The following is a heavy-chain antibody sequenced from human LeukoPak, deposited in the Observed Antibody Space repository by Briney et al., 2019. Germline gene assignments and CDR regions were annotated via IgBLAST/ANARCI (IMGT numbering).Heavy chain of an antibody. Sequence: SQTLSLTCTVSGGSISRGSYYWSWIRQPAGKGLEWIGRIYTSGSTNYNPSLKSRVTISVDTSKNQFSLKLSSVTAADTAVYYCARAPLDYGVDYWGQGTLVTVSS. CDR1: GGSISRGSYY. CDR2: IYTSGST. V-gene: IGHV4-61*02. D-gene: IGHD4-17*01. CDR3: ARAPLDYGVDY. J-gene: IGHJ4*02.